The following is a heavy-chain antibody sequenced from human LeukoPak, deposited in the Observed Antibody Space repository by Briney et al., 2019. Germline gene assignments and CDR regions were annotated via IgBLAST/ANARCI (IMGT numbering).Heavy chain of an antibody. CDR3: ARDLEIVAAGWYFDL. J-gene: IGHJ2*01. V-gene: IGHV3-23*01. CDR2: ISMTGGST. CDR1: GFIFSNYA. Sequence: GGSLRLSCAASGFIFSNYAMTWVRQAPGKGLEWVSSISMTGGSTYYADSVKGRFTISRDNSKNTLPLQMKDLRAEDTAVYYCARDLEIVAAGWYFDLWGRGTLVIVSS. D-gene: IGHD6-13*01.